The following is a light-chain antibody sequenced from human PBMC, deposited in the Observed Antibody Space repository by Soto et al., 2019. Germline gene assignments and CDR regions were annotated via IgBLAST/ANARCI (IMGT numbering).Light chain of an antibody. CDR2: GAS. CDR3: QQYNNWPREYT. CDR1: QSVSSN. V-gene: IGKV3-15*01. J-gene: IGKJ2*01. Sequence: EIVMTQSPATLSVSPGERATLSCRASQSVSSNLAWYQQKPGQAPRLLIYGASTRATGIPARFSGSGSGTEFTLTISSLQSEDFAVDYCQQYNNWPREYTFGQGTKLEIK.